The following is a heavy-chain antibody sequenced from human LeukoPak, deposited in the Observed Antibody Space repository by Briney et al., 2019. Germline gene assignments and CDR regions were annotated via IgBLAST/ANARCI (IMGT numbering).Heavy chain of an antibody. V-gene: IGHV3-9*03. D-gene: IGHD3-22*01. Sequence: PGGSLRLSCAASGFTFDDYAMHWVRQAPGKGLEWVSGISWNSGSIGYADSVKGRFTISRDNAKNSLYLQMNSLRAEDMALYYCAKDGGGNYDSSGYYPYYFDYWGQGTLVTVSS. CDR1: GFTFDDYA. CDR2: ISWNSGSI. CDR3: AKDGGGNYDSSGYYPYYFDY. J-gene: IGHJ4*02.